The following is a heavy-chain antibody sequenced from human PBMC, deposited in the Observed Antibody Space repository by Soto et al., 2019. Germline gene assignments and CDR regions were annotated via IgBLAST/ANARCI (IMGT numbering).Heavy chain of an antibody. V-gene: IGHV3-30*18. J-gene: IGHJ5*02. Sequence: QVQLVESGGGVVQPGRSLRLSCAASGFTVSSYGMHWVRQAPGQGLEWVAVISYDGSNKDYADSVKGRFTISRDNSKNTLYLQMNSLRAEDTAVYYCAKGIVVVTTNWFDPWGQGTLVTVAS. CDR1: GFTVSSYG. CDR2: ISYDGSNK. CDR3: AKGIVVVTTNWFDP. D-gene: IGHD2-21*02.